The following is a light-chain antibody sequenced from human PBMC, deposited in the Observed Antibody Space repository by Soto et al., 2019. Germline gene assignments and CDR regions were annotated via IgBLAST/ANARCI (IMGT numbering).Light chain of an antibody. CDR1: QSISTY. CDR3: QQSYISPRT. CDR2: DVS. Sequence: DIHMTQVRSSLSASVGYRVTITCRASQSISTYLNWYQQKSGNAPKLLIYDVSTLQTGVPSRFSGSGSGTGFTLTISSLQPEDFATYYCQQSYISPRTFGQGTKVDI. J-gene: IGKJ1*01. V-gene: IGKV1-39*01.